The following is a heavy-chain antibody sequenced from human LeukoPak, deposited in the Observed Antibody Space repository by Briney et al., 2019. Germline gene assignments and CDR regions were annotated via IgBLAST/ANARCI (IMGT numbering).Heavy chain of an antibody. Sequence: TTGGSLRLSCAASGFTFSSYSMNWVRQAPGKGLEWVSSISSSSSYIYYADSVKGRFTISRDNAKNSLYLQMNSLRAEDTAVYYCARSSNLIDTYYYGMDVWGQGTTVTVSS. V-gene: IGHV3-21*01. J-gene: IGHJ6*02. D-gene: IGHD4-11*01. CDR1: GFTFSSYS. CDR2: ISSSSSYI. CDR3: ARSSNLIDTYYYGMDV.